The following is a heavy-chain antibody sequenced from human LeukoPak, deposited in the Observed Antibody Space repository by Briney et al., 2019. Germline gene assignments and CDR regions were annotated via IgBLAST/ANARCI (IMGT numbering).Heavy chain of an antibody. CDR3: ARDPARPNYFDY. V-gene: IGHV1-46*01. CDR1: GYTFTSYY. J-gene: IGHJ4*02. Sequence: GASVKVSCKASGYTFTSYYVHWVRQAPGQGLEWMGIINPSGGSTNYAQKFQGRVSVTRDTSTSTVYMELSSLRSEDTAVYYCARDPARPNYFDYWGQGTLVTVSS. D-gene: IGHD6-6*01. CDR2: INPSGGST.